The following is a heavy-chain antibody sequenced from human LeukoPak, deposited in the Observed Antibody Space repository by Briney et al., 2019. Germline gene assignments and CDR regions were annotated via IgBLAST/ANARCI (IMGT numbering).Heavy chain of an antibody. CDR1: GGSFSGYY. CDR3: ARDQSDFWSGYYYYYYMDV. Sequence: SETLSLTCAVYGGSFSGYYWSWIRQPPGKGLEWIGYIYYSGSTYYNPSLKSRVTISVDTSKNQFSLKLSSVTAADTAVYYCARDQSDFWSGYYYYYYMDVWGKGTTVTVSS. V-gene: IGHV4-34*01. CDR2: IYYSGST. J-gene: IGHJ6*03. D-gene: IGHD3-3*01.